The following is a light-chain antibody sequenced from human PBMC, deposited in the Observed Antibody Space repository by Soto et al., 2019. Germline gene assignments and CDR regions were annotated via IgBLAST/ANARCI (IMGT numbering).Light chain of an antibody. CDR2: TAS. CDR1: QGISDY. CDR3: QQRHSYPIT. V-gene: IGKV1-9*01. J-gene: IGKJ5*01. Sequence: DLQLTQSPSFLSASVGDRVTITCRASQGISDYLAWYQQRPGKAPSLLIYTASTLQSGVPSRFSGSGYGTEFTLTISSLQPADFATYYCQQRHSYPITFGQGTRLEIK.